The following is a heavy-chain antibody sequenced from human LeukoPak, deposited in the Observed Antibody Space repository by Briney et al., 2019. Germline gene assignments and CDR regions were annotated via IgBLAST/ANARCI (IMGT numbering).Heavy chain of an antibody. CDR1: GFTFSSYA. Sequence: GGSLRLSCAASGFTFSSYAMHWVRQAPGKGLEWVAVISYDGSNKYYADSVKGRFTISRDNSKNTLYLQMNSLRAEDTAVYYCAAQSRGYWGAFDIWGQGTMVTVSS. V-gene: IGHV3-30-3*01. D-gene: IGHD3-22*01. CDR2: ISYDGSNK. CDR3: AAQSRGYWGAFDI. J-gene: IGHJ3*02.